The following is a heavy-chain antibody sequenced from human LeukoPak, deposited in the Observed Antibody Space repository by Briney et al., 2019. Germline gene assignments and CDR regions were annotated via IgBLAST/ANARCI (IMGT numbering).Heavy chain of an antibody. J-gene: IGHJ4*02. CDR2: IANDGKDK. CDR1: GFTFSRYG. Sequence: QPGRSLRLSCAASGFTFSRYGLHWVRKAPGKGLERVAVIANDGKDKKYADSVKGRFSISRDNSKSTLYLQMNSLRAEDTGVYYCAKDQQVGAAAYYFDSWGQGTLVTVPS. D-gene: IGHD6-13*01. CDR3: AKDQQVGAAAYYFDS. V-gene: IGHV3-30*18.